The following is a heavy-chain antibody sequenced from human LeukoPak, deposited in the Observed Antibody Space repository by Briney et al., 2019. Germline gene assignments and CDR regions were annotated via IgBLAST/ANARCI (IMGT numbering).Heavy chain of an antibody. CDR1: GGSISSYY. J-gene: IGHJ3*02. Sequence: PSETLSLTCTVSGGSISSYYWSWIRQPPGKGLEWIGYIYYSGSTNYNPSLKSRVTLSVDTSKNQFSLKLSSVAAADTAVYYCARLSGAGSLLRNVFDIWGQGTTVTVSS. CDR2: IYYSGST. D-gene: IGHD3-10*01. CDR3: ARLSGAGSLLRNVFDI. V-gene: IGHV4-59*08.